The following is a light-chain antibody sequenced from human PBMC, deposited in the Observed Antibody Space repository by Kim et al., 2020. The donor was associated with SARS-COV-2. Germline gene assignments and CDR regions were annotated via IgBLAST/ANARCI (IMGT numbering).Light chain of an antibody. Sequence: LCPAATPSLPSSASLSVSSFFSWHQKRPGPAPRLLFCAISTRAAVLPASFGGSGSATDITLTIRRLAPDYFAFYYCQQRSSGPITFGQGTRLEIK. CDR3: QQRSSGPIT. CDR2: AIS. J-gene: IGKJ5*01. CDR1: LSVSSF. V-gene: IGKV3-11*01.